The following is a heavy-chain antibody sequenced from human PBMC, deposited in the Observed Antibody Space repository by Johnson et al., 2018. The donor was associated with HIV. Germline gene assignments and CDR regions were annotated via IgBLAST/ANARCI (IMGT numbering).Heavy chain of an antibody. CDR1: GFTFSSYG. CDR2: ISSSGSPM. Sequence: VQLVESGGGVVQPGRSLRLSCAASGFTFSSYGMHWVRQAPGKGLEWVSYISSSGSPMYYADSVTGRFTLSRDNAKNSLYLQMNSLRAEDTALYYCAKDPGLGYAFDIWGQGTMVTVSS. V-gene: IGHV3-48*04. D-gene: IGHD3-16*01. J-gene: IGHJ3*02. CDR3: AKDPGLGYAFDI.